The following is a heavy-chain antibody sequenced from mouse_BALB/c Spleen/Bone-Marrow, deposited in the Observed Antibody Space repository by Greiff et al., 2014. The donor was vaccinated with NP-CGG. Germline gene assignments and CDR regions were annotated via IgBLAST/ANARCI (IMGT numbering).Heavy chain of an antibody. V-gene: IGHV1S81*02. Sequence: VQLQQSGAELVKPGASVKLSCKASGYTFTSYYMHWVKQRPGQGLEWIGGINPSNGGTNFNEKFKSKATLTVDKSSSTAYMQLSGLTSEDSAVYYCTRGLRAWFAYWGQGTLVTVSA. CDR1: GYTFTSYY. CDR2: INPSNGGT. D-gene: IGHD3-1*01. J-gene: IGHJ3*01. CDR3: TRGLRAWFAY.